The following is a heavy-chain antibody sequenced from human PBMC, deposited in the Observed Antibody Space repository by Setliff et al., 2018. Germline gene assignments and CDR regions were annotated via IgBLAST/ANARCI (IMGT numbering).Heavy chain of an antibody. CDR2: INPDGSEK. CDR1: GFTYKNDW. J-gene: IGHJ5*02. Sequence: PGGSLRLSCGASGFTYKNDWVSWVRQAPGKGLEWLASINPDGSEKYYADSVKGRFTISRANANNSLFLQLDSRRAEDTAVYYCARVRQSPYNWFDIWGQGTLVTVSS. CDR3: ARVRQSPYNWFDI. V-gene: IGHV3-7*03.